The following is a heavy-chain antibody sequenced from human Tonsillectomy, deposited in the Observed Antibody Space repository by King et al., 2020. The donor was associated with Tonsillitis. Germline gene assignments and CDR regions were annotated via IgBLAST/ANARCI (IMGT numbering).Heavy chain of an antibody. CDR2: IKGKNIGEPT. CDR3: ASASVGGDVGYRKSDVDAIEF. V-gene: IGHV3-15*01. D-gene: IGHD2-21*02. CDR1: GFTFTNAW. J-gene: IGHJ3*01. Sequence: VQLVESGGGLVKPGGSLRLSCEASGFTFTNAWMTWVRQAPGKGLEWVGRIKGKNIGEPTDYAEPLNVRYIISRDDSKNTVYLQINSLKLEDTAVYYCASASVGGDVGYRKSDVDAIEFWGQGTMVTVSS.